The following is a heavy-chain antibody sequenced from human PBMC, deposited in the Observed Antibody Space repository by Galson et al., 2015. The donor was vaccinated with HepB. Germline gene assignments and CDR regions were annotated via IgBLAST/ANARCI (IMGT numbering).Heavy chain of an antibody. CDR1: GYTFSSYS. Sequence: SVKVSCKASGYTFSSYSMNWVRQAPGQGLEWMGWINTNTGNPTYAQGFTGRFVFSLDTSVSTTFLQISSLKAEDTAVYYCAESIAAAEGLAFHIWGQGTMVTVSS. V-gene: IGHV7-4-1*02. J-gene: IGHJ3*02. D-gene: IGHD6-6*01. CDR2: INTNTGNP. CDR3: AESIAAAEGLAFHI.